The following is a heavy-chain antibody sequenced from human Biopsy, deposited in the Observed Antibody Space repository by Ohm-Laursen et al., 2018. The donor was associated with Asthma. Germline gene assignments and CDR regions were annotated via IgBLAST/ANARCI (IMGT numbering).Heavy chain of an antibody. D-gene: IGHD6-13*01. Sequence: SLRLSCAASGSHFGSYNMHWARQAPGRGLEGVSVFTFDGSTQHYGDSVKGRFTISRDNSKNMLFLQMNSLRAEDTAVYYCSRDTLGYYFDIWGQGTQVTVSS. J-gene: IGHJ4*02. V-gene: IGHV3-30-3*01. CDR1: GSHFGSYN. CDR3: SRDTLGYYFDI. CDR2: FTFDGSTQ.